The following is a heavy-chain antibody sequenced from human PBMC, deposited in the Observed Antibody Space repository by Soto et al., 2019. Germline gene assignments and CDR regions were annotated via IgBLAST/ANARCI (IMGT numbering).Heavy chain of an antibody. CDR2: IYYSGST. CDR3: ARVITMVRGVMDWFDP. D-gene: IGHD3-10*01. Sequence: QVQLQESGPGLVKPSQTLSLTCTVSGGSISSGGYYWSWIRQHPGKGLEWIGYIYYSGSTYYNPCINGRVTISVSSSNIQFSLQLSSVTAADTAVYYCARVITMVRGVMDWFDPWGQGTLVTVSS. V-gene: IGHV4-31*03. CDR1: GGSISSGGYY. J-gene: IGHJ5*02.